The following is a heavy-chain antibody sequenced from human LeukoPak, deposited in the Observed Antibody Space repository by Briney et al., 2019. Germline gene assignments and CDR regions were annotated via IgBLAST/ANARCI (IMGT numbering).Heavy chain of an antibody. CDR3: ASYLYLWSDLGY. Sequence: PGGSLRLSCAACGFTFSVYWMTWVPEAPGKGREGVANIKPDWSEKYYMDSVKGRFAISGDNAKNSLYVQKNSLRGEDTAVYYCASYLYLWSDLGYWGQGTLVTVSS. CDR2: IKPDWSEK. CDR1: GFTFSVYW. J-gene: IGHJ4*02. D-gene: IGHD2-8*02. V-gene: IGHV3-7*01.